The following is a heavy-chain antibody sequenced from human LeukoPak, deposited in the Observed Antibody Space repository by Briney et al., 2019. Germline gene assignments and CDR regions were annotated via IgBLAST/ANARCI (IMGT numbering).Heavy chain of an antibody. CDR1: GFTFSTYW. V-gene: IGHV3-74*01. D-gene: IGHD2/OR15-2a*01. J-gene: IGHJ4*02. CDR3: ARAPRFNSYFDY. Sequence: GGSLRLSCAASGFTFSTYWMHWVRQAPGKGLMWVARINGDGSSTTYADSVKGRFTISRDNAKNTMYLQMNSLRAEDAAVYYCARAPRFNSYFDYWGQYTLVTVS. CDR2: INGDGSST.